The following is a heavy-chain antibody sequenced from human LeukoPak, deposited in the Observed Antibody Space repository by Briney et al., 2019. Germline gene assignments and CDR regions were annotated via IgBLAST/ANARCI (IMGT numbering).Heavy chain of an antibody. D-gene: IGHD4-17*01. Sequence: SSSSYYWGWIRQPPGKGLEWMGIIYPGDSDTRYSPSFQGQVTISADKSISTAYLQWSSLKASDTAMYYCARPPTVTTGDYWGQGTLVTVSS. CDR3: ARPPTVTTGDY. J-gene: IGHJ4*02. CDR2: IYPGDSDT. CDR1: SSSSYY. V-gene: IGHV5-51*01.